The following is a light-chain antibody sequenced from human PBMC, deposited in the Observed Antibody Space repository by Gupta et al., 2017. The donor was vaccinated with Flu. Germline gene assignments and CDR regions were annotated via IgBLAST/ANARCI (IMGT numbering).Light chain of an antibody. CDR1: QSVSNDF. CDR3: QQYGRT. CDR2: DTS. Sequence: IVLTQSPGYLSLFPGERATLSCRASQSVSNDFLAWYQQKPGQAPCLLIYDTSTRATGTPQRFSGSGSETEFTLTISRREPEDSAVYYCQQYGRTFGQGTKVEIK. J-gene: IGKJ1*01. V-gene: IGKV3-20*01.